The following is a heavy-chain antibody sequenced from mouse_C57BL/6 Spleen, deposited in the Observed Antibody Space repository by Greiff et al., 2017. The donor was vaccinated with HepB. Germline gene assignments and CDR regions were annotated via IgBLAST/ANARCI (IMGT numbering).Heavy chain of an antibody. V-gene: IGHV1-26*01. CDR2: INPNNGGT. Sequence: EVKLQQSGPELVKPGASVKISCKASGYTFTDYYMNWVKQSHGKSLEWIGDINPNNGGTSYNQKFKGKATLTVDKSSSTAYMELRSLTSEDSAVYYCARGPDGFDYWGQGTTLTVSS. CDR3: ARGPDGFDY. CDR1: GYTFTDYY. J-gene: IGHJ2*01.